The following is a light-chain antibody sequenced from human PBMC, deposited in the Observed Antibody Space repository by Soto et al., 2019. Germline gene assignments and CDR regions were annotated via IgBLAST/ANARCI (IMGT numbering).Light chain of an antibody. CDR1: QCLVHSDGNTY. Sequence: IVMTQTPLSSPVTLGKPASISCRSSQCLVHSDGNTYLTWLQQRPGQPPRXXIYRISSRFSGVPDRFSGSGAGTDFTLKISRVEDEDVGVYDGMQATQFTLTFCGGTKVDIK. J-gene: IGKJ4*01. CDR3: MQATQFTLT. V-gene: IGKV2-24*01. CDR2: RIS.